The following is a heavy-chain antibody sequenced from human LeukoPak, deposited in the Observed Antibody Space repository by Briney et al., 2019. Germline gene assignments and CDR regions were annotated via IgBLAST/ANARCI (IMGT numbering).Heavy chain of an antibody. CDR1: GFTVSTYR. CDR3: ARDADVGAGTDFDY. CDR2: ISSRSSYI. D-gene: IGHD6-13*01. J-gene: IGHJ4*02. V-gene: IGHV3-21*06. Sequence: GGSLRLSCAAAGFTVSTYRLNWVRQAPGKGLEWVSSISSRSSYIYYADSVKGRFTISRDNTRSSLYLQMYSLRAEDTAVYYCARDADVGAGTDFDYWGQGTLVTVSS.